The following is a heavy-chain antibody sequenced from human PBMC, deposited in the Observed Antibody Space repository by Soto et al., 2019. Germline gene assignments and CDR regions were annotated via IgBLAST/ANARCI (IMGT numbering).Heavy chain of an antibody. J-gene: IGHJ4*02. Sequence: GGSLRLSCAASGFTFNTYAIHWVRQAPGKGLEWVAAMSSDGTFKYYTDSVKGRFTISRDNSKNTLYLQMNSLRAEDTAVYYCARAPYDFWSGYPFPLFDYWGQGTLVTVSS. CDR2: MSSDGTFK. D-gene: IGHD3-3*01. V-gene: IGHV3-30*14. CDR3: ARAPYDFWSGYPFPLFDY. CDR1: GFTFNTYA.